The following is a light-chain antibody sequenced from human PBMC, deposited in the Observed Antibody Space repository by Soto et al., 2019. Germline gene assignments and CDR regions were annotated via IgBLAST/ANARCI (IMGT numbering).Light chain of an antibody. CDR2: KAS. J-gene: IGKJ1*01. CDR1: QTIRTC. Sequence: DIHMTQSPSTLSGSVGDRVTITCRARQTIRTCLAWHQQKPGKAPKLLSYKASTLKSGVRLRFSGRGAGTEFTLIISRLQADDFGTYYCQHYSRYSEAVDQGTSVELK. CDR3: QHYSRYSEA. V-gene: IGKV1-5*03.